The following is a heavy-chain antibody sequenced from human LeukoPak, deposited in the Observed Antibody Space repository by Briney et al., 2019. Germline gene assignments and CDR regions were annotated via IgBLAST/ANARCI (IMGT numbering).Heavy chain of an antibody. CDR2: INNVGSST. CDR3: ARGLYYGMDV. CDR1: GFTFSTYW. V-gene: IGHV3-74*01. Sequence: GGSLRLSCAAFGFTFSTYWMHWVRQVPGKGLVWVSRINNVGSSTTYADSVKGRFTISRDNAKNTLYLQMNSLRVEDTAVYYCARGLYYGMDVWGQGTTVIVS. J-gene: IGHJ6*02.